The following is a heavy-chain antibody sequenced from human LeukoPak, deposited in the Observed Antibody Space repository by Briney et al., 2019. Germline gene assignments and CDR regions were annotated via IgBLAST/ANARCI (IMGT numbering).Heavy chain of an antibody. CDR1: GFTFSSYT. V-gene: IGHV3-21*01. D-gene: IGHD7-27*01. CDR2: ISSSSSYI. J-gene: IGHJ3*02. CDR3: ARDRNVWGALDI. Sequence: GGSLRLSCAASGFTFSSYTMNWVRQAPGEGLEWVSSISSSSSYIYYADSVRGRFTISRDNAKNSLYLQMNSLRAEDTAVYNFARDRNVWGALDIWGQGTMVTVPS.